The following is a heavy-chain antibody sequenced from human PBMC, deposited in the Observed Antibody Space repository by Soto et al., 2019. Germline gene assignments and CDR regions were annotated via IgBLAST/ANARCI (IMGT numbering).Heavy chain of an antibody. D-gene: IGHD3-3*01. V-gene: IGHV4-31*02. CDR1: GGSISSGGYY. CDR2: IYYSGST. CDR3: AREWNYDFWSGYTNWFDP. J-gene: IGHJ5*02. Sequence: SETLSLTCTVSGGSISSGGYYWSWIRQHPGKGLEWIGYIYYSGSTYYNPSLKSRVTISVDTSKNQFSLKLSSVTAADTAVYYCAREWNYDFWSGYTNWFDPWGQGTLVTVSS.